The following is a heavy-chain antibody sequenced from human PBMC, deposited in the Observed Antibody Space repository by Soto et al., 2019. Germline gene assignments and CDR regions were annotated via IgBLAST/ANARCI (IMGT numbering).Heavy chain of an antibody. CDR1: GASISTGDYS. CDR2: IYNTGRT. V-gene: IGHV4-30-2*01. Sequence: QLQLQESGSGLVKPSQTLSLTCDVSGASISTGDYSWSWIRQPPGKGLEWIGYIYNTGRTTYNPSLRGRVTMSVDSSKNQLSLKVNSVTAADTAVYYCVGDYGSGSYRFDFWGQGTLVTVSS. D-gene: IGHD3-10*01. J-gene: IGHJ4*02. CDR3: VGDYGSGSYRFDF.